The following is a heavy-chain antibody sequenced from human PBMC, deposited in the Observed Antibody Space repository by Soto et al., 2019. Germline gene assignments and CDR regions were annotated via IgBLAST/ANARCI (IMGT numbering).Heavy chain of an antibody. CDR1: GYNFVAYC. Sequence: ASEKVSCKASGYNFVAYCMLWVRQAAGQGLEWMGWINPSSGAPNCADKFQARVTMPSDTSISTSYMEIKRLNSADTAVYFCAKDRPYGDYGYNFDYWGQGTLVTVSS. CDR2: INPSSGAP. J-gene: IGHJ4*02. V-gene: IGHV1-2*02. CDR3: AKDRPYGDYGYNFDY. D-gene: IGHD2-21*02.